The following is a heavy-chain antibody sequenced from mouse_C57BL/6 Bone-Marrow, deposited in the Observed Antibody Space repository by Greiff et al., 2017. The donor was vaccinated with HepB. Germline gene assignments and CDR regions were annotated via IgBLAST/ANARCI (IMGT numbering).Heavy chain of an antibody. D-gene: IGHD1-1*01. J-gene: IGHJ1*03. Sequence: VQGVESGAELMKPGASVKLSCKATGYTFTGYWIEWVKQRPGHGLEWIGEILPGSGSTNYNEKFKGKATFTADTSSNTAYMQLSSLTTEDSAIYYCARSHYYYGSSYWYFDVWGTGTTVTVSS. CDR3: ARSHYYYGSSYWYFDV. V-gene: IGHV1-9*01. CDR1: GYTFTGYW. CDR2: ILPGSGST.